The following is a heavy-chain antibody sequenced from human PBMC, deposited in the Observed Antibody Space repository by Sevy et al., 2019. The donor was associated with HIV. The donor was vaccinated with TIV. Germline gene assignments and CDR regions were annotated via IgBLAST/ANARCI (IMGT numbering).Heavy chain of an antibody. CDR3: VKEGKNSPDKFDS. Sequence: GGSLRLSCAASGFTFNNFAMSWVRQAPGKGLEWVSAISRKSLGTYYADPVKGRFSISRDDSTNMLYLQMSSLRGDDTAVYCCVKEGKNSPDKFDSWGQGTLVTVSS. J-gene: IGHJ4*02. D-gene: IGHD3-10*01. V-gene: IGHV3-23*01. CDR2: ISRKSLGT. CDR1: GFTFNNFA.